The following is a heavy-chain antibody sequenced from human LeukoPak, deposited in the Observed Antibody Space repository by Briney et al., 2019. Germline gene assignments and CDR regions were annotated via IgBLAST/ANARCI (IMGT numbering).Heavy chain of an antibody. CDR2: IIAGNGNP. D-gene: IGHD3-10*01. Sequence: ASVKVSCKASGYTFTKYTIHWVRQAPGQRLQWMGWIIAGNGNPRYPQNFQGRVTFTRDTSATTAYMELSSLKFEDTAVYYCARDYGTEEGWFDRWGQGTLVTVAS. V-gene: IGHV1-3*01. CDR1: GYTFTKYT. J-gene: IGHJ5*02. CDR3: ARDYGTEEGWFDR.